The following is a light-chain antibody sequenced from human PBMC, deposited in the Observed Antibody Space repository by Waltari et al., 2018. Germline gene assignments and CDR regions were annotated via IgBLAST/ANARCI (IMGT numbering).Light chain of an antibody. J-gene: IGLJ3*02. CDR1: STDVGRHNL. CDR3: CSYAGSSTWV. CDR2: EYS. V-gene: IGLV2-23*01. Sequence: QSALTQPASVSGSPGQSITISCTGTSTDVGRHNLVSWYQQHPGKAPKLMIYEYSKRPSGVSNRFSGSKSGNTASLTISGLQAEDEADYYCCSYAGSSTWVFGGGTKLTVL.